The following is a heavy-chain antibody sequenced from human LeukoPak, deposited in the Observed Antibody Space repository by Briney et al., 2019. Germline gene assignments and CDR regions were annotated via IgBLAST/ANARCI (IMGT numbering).Heavy chain of an antibody. V-gene: IGHV5-51*01. CDR1: GYSFTSYW. Sequence: GESLKISCKGSGYSFTSYWIGWVRQMPGRGLEWMGIIYPGDSDTRYSPSFQGQVTISADKSISTAYLQWSSLKASDTAMCYCARQPYYYDSSGAGIYYYYGMDVWGQGTTVTVSS. CDR2: IYPGDSDT. D-gene: IGHD3-22*01. J-gene: IGHJ6*02. CDR3: ARQPYYYDSSGAGIYYYYGMDV.